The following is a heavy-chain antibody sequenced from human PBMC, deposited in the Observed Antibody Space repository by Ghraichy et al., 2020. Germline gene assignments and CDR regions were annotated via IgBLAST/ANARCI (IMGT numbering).Heavy chain of an antibody. J-gene: IGHJ5*02. CDR1: GGSISSYY. CDR3: ARDAAGCSGGSCYFNWFDP. CDR2: IYYSGST. Sequence: GSLSLTCTVSGGSISSYYWSWIRQPPGKGLEWIGYIYYSGSTNYNPSLKSRVTISVDTSKNQFSLKLSSVTAADTAVYYCARDAAGCSGGSCYFNWFDPWGQGTLVTVSS. V-gene: IGHV4-59*01. D-gene: IGHD2-15*01.